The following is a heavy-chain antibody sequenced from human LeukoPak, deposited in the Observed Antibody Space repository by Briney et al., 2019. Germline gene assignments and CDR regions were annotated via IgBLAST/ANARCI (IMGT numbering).Heavy chain of an antibody. Sequence: PGGSLRLPCAASGFTFSSYAMSWVRQAPGKGLEWVSAISGSGGSTYYADSVKGRFTISRDNSKNTLYLQMNSLRAEDTAVYYCAKALRVMYFYDSSGYYYTPFDYWGQGTLVTVSS. CDR2: ISGSGGST. V-gene: IGHV3-23*01. CDR1: GFTFSSYA. D-gene: IGHD3-22*01. CDR3: AKALRVMYFYDSSGYYYTPFDY. J-gene: IGHJ4*02.